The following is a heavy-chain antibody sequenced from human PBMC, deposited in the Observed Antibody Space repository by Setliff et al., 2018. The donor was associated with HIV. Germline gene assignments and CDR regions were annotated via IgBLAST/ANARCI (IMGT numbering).Heavy chain of an antibody. CDR3: ARSTTAD. V-gene: IGHV1-2*02. CDR1: GYTFNSYA. CDR2: IYPNTGGT. Sequence: ASVKVTCKTSGYTFNSYAISGVRQAPGQGLEWMGWIYPNTGGTNYAQKFQGRVTMTRDTSISTAYMELSRLRSDDTALYYCARSTTADWGQGTMVTVSS. D-gene: IGHD4-17*01. J-gene: IGHJ4*02.